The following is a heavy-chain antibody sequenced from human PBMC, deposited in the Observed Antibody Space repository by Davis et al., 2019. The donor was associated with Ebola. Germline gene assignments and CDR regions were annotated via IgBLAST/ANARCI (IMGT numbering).Heavy chain of an antibody. CDR1: GYIFTRYG. Sequence: AASVKVSCKASGYIFTRYGISWVRQAPGQGLEWMGWISAANGDTKYAQSVQGRVTMTTDTSTSTAYMELRSLRSDDTAVYYCARITGGLRFLEWYYGMDVWGQGTTVTVSS. CDR2: ISAANGDT. V-gene: IGHV1-18*01. D-gene: IGHD3-3*01. CDR3: ARITGGLRFLEWYYGMDV. J-gene: IGHJ6*02.